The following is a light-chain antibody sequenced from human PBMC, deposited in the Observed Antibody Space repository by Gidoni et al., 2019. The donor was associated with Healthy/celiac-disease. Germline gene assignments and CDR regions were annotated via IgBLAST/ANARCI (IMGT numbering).Light chain of an antibody. V-gene: IGKV4-1*01. CDR2: WAS. CDR1: QSVLYSSNNKNY. Sequence: DIVMTQSPDSLAVSLGERATINCKSSQSVLYSSNNKNYLAWYQQKPGQPPKLLIYWASTRESGVPDRFSGSGSVTDFTLTISSLQAEDGAVYYCQQYYSTPPWTFGQGTKVEIK. CDR3: QQYYSTPPWT. J-gene: IGKJ1*01.